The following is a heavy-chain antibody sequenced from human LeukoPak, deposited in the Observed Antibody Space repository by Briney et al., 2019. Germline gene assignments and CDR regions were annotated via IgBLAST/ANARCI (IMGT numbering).Heavy chain of an antibody. CDR3: ARCMARSYYVYCYFDY. CDR1: GFTFSSYW. D-gene: IGHD1-26*01. V-gene: IGHV3-74*01. CDR2: INSDGSST. Sequence: GGSLRLSCAASGFTFSSYWMHWVRQAPGKGLVWVSRINSDGSSTSYADSVKGRFTISRDNAKNTLYLQMNSLRAEDTAVYYCARCMARSYYVYCYFDYWGQGTLVTVSS. J-gene: IGHJ4*02.